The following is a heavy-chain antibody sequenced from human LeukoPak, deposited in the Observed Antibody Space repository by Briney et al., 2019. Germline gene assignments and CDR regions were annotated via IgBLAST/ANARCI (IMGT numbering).Heavy chain of an antibody. CDR2: IKQDGSEK. J-gene: IGHJ3*02. CDR3: AREGIGIQLWLPDAFDI. D-gene: IGHD5-18*01. V-gene: IGHV3-7*01. CDR1: GFTFSSYW. Sequence: GGSLRLSCAASGFTFSSYWMSWVRQAPAKGLEWVANIKQDGSEKYYVDSVKGRFTISRDNAKNSLYLQMNSLRAEDTAVYYCAREGIGIQLWLPDAFDIWGQGTMVTVSS.